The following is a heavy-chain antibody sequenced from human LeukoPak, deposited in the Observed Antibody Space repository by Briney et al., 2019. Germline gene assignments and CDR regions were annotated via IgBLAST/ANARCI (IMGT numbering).Heavy chain of an antibody. CDR2: IKQDGSEK. CDR3: ARDRGYSYGRPFDY. Sequence: GGSLRLSCAASGFTFSSYWMSWVRQAPGKGLEWVANIKQDGSEKYYVDSVKGRFTISRDNAKNSLYLQMNSLRAEDTAVYYCARDRGYSYGRPFDYWGQGTLVTDSS. J-gene: IGHJ4*02. V-gene: IGHV3-7*01. CDR1: GFTFSSYW. D-gene: IGHD5-18*01.